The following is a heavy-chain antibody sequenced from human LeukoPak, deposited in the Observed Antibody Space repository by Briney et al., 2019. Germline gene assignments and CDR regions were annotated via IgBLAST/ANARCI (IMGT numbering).Heavy chain of an antibody. CDR2: INHSGST. CDR1: GGSFSGYY. V-gene: IGHV4-34*01. J-gene: IGHJ6*02. CDR3: ARGLLVRGVKRYYYGMDV. Sequence: SETLSLTCAVYGGSFSGYYWSWIRQLPGKGLEWIGEINHSGSTNYNPSLKSRVTISVDTSKNQFSLKLSSVTAADTAVYYCARGLLVRGVKRYYYGMDVWGQGTTVTVSS. D-gene: IGHD3-10*01.